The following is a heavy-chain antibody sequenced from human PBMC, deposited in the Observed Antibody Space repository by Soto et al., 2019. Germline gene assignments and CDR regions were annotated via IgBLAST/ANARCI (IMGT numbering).Heavy chain of an antibody. CDR3: ARPNSSGYVYYYGMDV. D-gene: IGHD3-22*01. CDR2: IIPIFGTA. J-gene: IGHJ6*02. CDR1: GGTLSSYA. Sequence: SVKVSCKASGGTLSSYAVSWVRQAPGQGLEWMGGIIPIFGTANYAQKFQGRVTITADESTSTAYMELSSLRSEDTAVYYCARPNSSGYVYYYGMDVWGQGTTVTVSS. V-gene: IGHV1-69*13.